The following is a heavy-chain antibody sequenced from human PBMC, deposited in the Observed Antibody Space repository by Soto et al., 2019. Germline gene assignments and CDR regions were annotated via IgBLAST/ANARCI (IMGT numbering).Heavy chain of an antibody. J-gene: IGHJ4*02. D-gene: IGHD6-13*01. CDR1: GGTFSSYR. CDR2: IVPIYRTA. CDR3: VRDSGAKLSSS. Sequence: QVQLVQSGAEVKKPGSSVKVSCKASGGTFSSYRINWVRQAPGQGLEWVGGIVPIYRTADYAQKFQGRVTITADESARTSYMGRRSLKSQDTAVYYCVRDSGAKLSSSWGQGTLVTVSS. V-gene: IGHV1-69*01.